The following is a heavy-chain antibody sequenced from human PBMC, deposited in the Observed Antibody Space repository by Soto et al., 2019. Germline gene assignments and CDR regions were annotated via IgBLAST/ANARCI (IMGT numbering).Heavy chain of an antibody. Sequence: PGGSLRLSCAASGFTFSSYSMNWVRQAPGKGLEWVSSISSSSSYIYYADSVKGRFTISRDNAKNSLYLQMNSLRAEDTAVYYCARGRGEAGADSVQYHGMDVWRQGTTDTVSS. D-gene: IGHD6-13*01. J-gene: IGHJ6*02. V-gene: IGHV3-21*01. CDR2: ISSSSSYI. CDR3: ARGRGEAGADSVQYHGMDV. CDR1: GFTFSSYS.